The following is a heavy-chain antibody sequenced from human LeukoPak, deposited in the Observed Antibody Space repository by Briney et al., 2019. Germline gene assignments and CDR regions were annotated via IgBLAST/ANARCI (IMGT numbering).Heavy chain of an antibody. CDR3: VKDRPCETCMPMDA. V-gene: IGHV3-23*01. CDR1: GFTFTDYS. CDR2: LGRSGENR. J-gene: IGHJ6*02. D-gene: IGHD2-2*01. Sequence: GGSLRLSCAASGFTFTDYSMSWVRQAPGKGLEWVSGLGRSGENRYYATSVRGRFSISRDNSKDTVYLQMNSLRAEDTAIYHCVKDRPCETCMPMDAWGQGTTVTVSS.